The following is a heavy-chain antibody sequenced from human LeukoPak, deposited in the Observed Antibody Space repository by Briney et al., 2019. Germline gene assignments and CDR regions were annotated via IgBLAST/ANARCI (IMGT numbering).Heavy chain of an antibody. D-gene: IGHD3-22*01. V-gene: IGHV3-9*01. J-gene: IGHJ4*02. CDR3: AKTYYYDSSGYLD. CDR1: GFTFDDYA. Sequence: GGSLRLSCAASGFTFDDYAMHWVRQAPGKGLEWVSGISWNSGSIGYADSVKGRFTISRDNAKNSLYLQMNSLRAEDTALYYCAKTYYYDSSGYLDWGQGTLVTVSS. CDR2: ISWNSGSI.